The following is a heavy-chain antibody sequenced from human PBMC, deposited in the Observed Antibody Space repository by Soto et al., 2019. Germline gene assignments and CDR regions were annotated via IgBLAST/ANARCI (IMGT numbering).Heavy chain of an antibody. CDR2: MNPNSGNT. J-gene: IGHJ4*02. CDR3: ARLPVGTYYDYIWGSYRYPTLFDY. V-gene: IGHV1-8*01. D-gene: IGHD3-16*02. Sequence: ASVKVSCKASGYTFTSYDINWVQQATGQGLEWMGWMNPNSGNTGYAQKFQGRVTMTRNTSISTAYMELSSLRSEDTAVYYCARLPVGTYYDYIWGSYRYPTLFDYWGQGTLVTVSS. CDR1: GYTFTSYD.